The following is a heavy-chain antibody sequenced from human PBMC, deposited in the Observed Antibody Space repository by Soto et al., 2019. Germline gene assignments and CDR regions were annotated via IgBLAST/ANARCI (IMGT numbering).Heavy chain of an antibody. D-gene: IGHD3-3*01. V-gene: IGHV4-30-4*01. CDR2: IYYSGST. CDR3: ARDHYDCWSGYSHHYYYYGMDV. CDR1: GGSISSGDYY. J-gene: IGHJ6*02. Sequence: QVQLQESGPGLVKPSQTLSLTCTVSGGSISSGDYYWSWIRQPPGKGLEWIGYIYYSGSTYYNPSLKSRVTISVDTSKNQFSLKLSSVTAADTAVYYCARDHYDCWSGYSHHYYYYGMDVWGQGTTVTVSS.